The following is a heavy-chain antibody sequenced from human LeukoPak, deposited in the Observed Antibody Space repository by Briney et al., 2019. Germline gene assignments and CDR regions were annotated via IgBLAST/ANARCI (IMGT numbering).Heavy chain of an antibody. J-gene: IGHJ4*02. CDR3: ARLSGANSGWYFDY. V-gene: IGHV4-59*05. CDR1: GGSISSYY. CDR2: IYYSGST. Sequence: SETLSHTCTVPGGSISSYYWSWIRQPPRKRLDWIGRIYYSGSTYYNPSLKSRVTISVDTSKYQFSLKLSSVTAADTAVYYCARLSGANSGWYFDYWGQGTLVTVSS. D-gene: IGHD6-19*01.